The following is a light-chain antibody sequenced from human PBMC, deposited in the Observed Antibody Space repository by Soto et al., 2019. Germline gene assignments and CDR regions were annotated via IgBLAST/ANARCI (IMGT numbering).Light chain of an antibody. CDR2: TAT. CDR1: KGISRW. J-gene: IGKJ1*01. V-gene: IGKV1-12*01. Sequence: DIQMTQYPSSVYAFVGDSVTITCRASKGISRWLGRYKKKPGKAPKLLIYTATSLESGVPSRFGGSGAVTDFTLTISSLQPEDFVTYYCQQGNSFPRTFGQGTKVEIK. CDR3: QQGNSFPRT.